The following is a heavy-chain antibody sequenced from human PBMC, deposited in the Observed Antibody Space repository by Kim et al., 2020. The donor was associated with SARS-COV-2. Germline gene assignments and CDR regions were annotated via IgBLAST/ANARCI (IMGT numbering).Heavy chain of an antibody. D-gene: IGHD2-8*01. V-gene: IGHV4-34*01. J-gene: IGHJ6*03. CDR3: ARAPCTNGVCYFFYYYYYMDV. Sequence: SETLSLTCAVYGGSFSGYYWSWIRQPPGKGLEWIGQINHSGSTNYNPSLKSRVTISVDTSKNQFSLKLSSVTAADTAVYYCARAPCTNGVCYFFYYYYYMDVWGKGTTVTVSS. CDR2: INHSGST. CDR1: GGSFSGYY.